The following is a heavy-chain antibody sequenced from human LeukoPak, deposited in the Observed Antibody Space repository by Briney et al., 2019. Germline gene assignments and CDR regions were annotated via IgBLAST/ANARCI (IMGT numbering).Heavy chain of an antibody. CDR1: GDPLNSYG. Sequence: AASVKVSCKASGDPLNSYGFNWVRQAPGQGLEWMGIINPSGGSTSYAQKFQGRVTMTRDTSTSTVYMELSSLRSEDTAVYYCARGSPNIDAFDIWGQGTMVTVSS. D-gene: IGHD2-8*01. J-gene: IGHJ3*02. CDR2: INPSGGST. CDR3: ARGSPNIDAFDI. V-gene: IGHV1-46*02.